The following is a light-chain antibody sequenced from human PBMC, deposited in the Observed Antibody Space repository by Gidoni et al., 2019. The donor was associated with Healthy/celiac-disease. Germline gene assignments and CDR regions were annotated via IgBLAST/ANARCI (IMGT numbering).Light chain of an antibody. J-gene: IGKJ2*01. CDR2: AAS. Sequence: DIQMTQSPSSLSASVGDRVTITCRASKSISGYLNWYQQSPGKAPKVLIYAASNLQGGVPSRFSGSGSGTDFTLTISSLQPEDFATYYCQQSYSIPYTFGQGTKLEIK. V-gene: IGKV1-39*01. CDR3: QQSYSIPYT. CDR1: KSISGY.